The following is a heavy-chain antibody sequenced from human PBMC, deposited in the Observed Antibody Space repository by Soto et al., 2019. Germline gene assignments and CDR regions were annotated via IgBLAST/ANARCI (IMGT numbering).Heavy chain of an antibody. V-gene: IGHV4-34*01. Sequence: SETLSLPCTVSGGSISTYYWSWIRQPPGKGLEWIGEINHSGSTNYNPSLKSRVTILVDTSKKQFSLKLSSVTAADTAVYYCARGPANYDFWSGYSRSDYYYYMDVWGKGTTVTVSS. D-gene: IGHD3-3*01. J-gene: IGHJ6*03. CDR1: GGSISTYY. CDR2: INHSGST. CDR3: ARGPANYDFWSGYSRSDYYYYMDV.